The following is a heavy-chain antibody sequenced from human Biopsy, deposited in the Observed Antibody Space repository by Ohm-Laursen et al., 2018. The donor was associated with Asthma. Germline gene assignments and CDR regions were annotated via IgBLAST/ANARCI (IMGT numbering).Heavy chain of an antibody. Sequence: SLRLSCTASGFTMGINGINWVRQAPGKGLEWVAVGGSYYDGGLKYYADSVNGRFTVSRDDSKNTLYLQMNSLRPDDTAVYYCARDVMEWYLPAFDFWGQGTLVTVSS. CDR1: GFTMGING. J-gene: IGHJ4*02. CDR3: ARDVMEWYLPAFDF. D-gene: IGHD3-3*01. V-gene: IGHV3-30*19. CDR2: GGSYYDGGLK.